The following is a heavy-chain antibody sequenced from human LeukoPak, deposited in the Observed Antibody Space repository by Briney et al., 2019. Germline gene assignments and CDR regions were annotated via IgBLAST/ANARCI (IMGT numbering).Heavy chain of an antibody. V-gene: IGHV1-18*01. CDR3: ARGGLGYCSSTSCYMGEEGFDY. CDR2: ISAYNANT. D-gene: IGHD2-2*02. Sequence: EASVKVSCKASGYTFTSYGISWVRQAPGQGLEWMGWISAYNANTNYAQKLQGRVTMTTDTSTSTAYMELRSLRSDDTAVYYCARGGLGYCSSTSCYMGEEGFDYWGQGTLVTVSS. J-gene: IGHJ4*02. CDR1: GYTFTSYG.